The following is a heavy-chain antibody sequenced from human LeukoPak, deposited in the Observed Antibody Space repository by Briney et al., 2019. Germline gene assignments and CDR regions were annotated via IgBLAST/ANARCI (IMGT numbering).Heavy chain of an antibody. J-gene: IGHJ4*02. D-gene: IGHD6-19*01. CDR3: ARDKSWLGPGYFDY. Sequence: GGSLRLSCAASGFTFSSYEMNWVRQAPGKGLEWVSYSSSSGSTIYYADSVKGRFTISRDNAKNSLYLQMNSLRAEDTAVYYCARDKSWLGPGYFDYWGQGTLVTVSS. V-gene: IGHV3-48*03. CDR1: GFTFSSYE. CDR2: SSSSGSTI.